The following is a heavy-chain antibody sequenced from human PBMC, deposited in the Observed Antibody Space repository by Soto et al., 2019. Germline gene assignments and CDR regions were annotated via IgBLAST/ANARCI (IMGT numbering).Heavy chain of an antibody. CDR2: MNPNSGNT. CDR3: ARERTRGFDP. CDR1: GYTFTSYD. J-gene: IGHJ5*02. Sequence: QVQLVQSGAEVKKPGASVKVSCKASGYTFTSYDINWVRQATGQGLEWMGWMNPNSGNTVYAQKFQGRVTMTRNTSISTAYMELRSLRSEDTSLYVCARERTRGFDPWGQGTLVTVSS. V-gene: IGHV1-8*01.